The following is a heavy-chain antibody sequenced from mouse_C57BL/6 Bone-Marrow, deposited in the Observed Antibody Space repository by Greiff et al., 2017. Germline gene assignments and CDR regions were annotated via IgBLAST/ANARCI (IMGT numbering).Heavy chain of an antibody. V-gene: IGHV5-17*01. Sequence: EVHLVESGGGLVKPGGSLKLSCAASGFTFSDYGMHWVRQAPEKGLEGVAYISSGSRTIYYADTVKGRFTISRENATNTLFLQMTSLRSEDTAMYYCARHYSDVWGTGTTVTVSS. CDR2: ISSGSRTI. CDR3: ARHYSDV. J-gene: IGHJ1*03. CDR1: GFTFSDYG.